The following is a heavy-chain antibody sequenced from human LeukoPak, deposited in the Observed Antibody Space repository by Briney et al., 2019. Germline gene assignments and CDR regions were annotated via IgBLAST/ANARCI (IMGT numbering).Heavy chain of an antibody. D-gene: IGHD6-19*01. V-gene: IGHV3-9*01. CDR3: AKDQSSSGWADYYAMDV. CDR1: GFTFDDYA. J-gene: IGHJ6*02. Sequence: GTSLRLSCAASGFTFDDYAMHWVRRVLGKGLEWVSGISWHSVYKGHADSVKGRFAISRDNAKNSLYLEMNSLRDEDAALYYCAKDQSSSGWADYYAMDVWGQGTTVSVSS. CDR2: ISWHSVYK.